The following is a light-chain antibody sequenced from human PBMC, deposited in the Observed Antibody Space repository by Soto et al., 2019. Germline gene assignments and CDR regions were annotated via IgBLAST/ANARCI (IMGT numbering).Light chain of an antibody. CDR1: QDIRSW. CDR3: QHDNAFPHT. V-gene: IGKV1-12*01. CDR2: AAS. Sequence: DIRMTQSPSSVSASVGDRVTITCRASQDIRSWLTWYQQKPGKAPKLLIYAASTVQSGVPSRFRSSGSGTDFTHTINSLQPEYFASYYCQHDNAFPHTFGQGTKLEIK. J-gene: IGKJ2*01.